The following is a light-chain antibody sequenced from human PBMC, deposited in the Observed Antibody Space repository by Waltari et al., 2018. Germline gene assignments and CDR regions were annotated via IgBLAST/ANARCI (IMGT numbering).Light chain of an antibody. CDR3: QQYDNLLT. J-gene: IGKJ4*01. Sequence: DIQITQSPSSLSASVGDRVTITCQASQDISNYLNWYQQKPGKAPKLLNYDASNLETGVASRFSGSGSGTYFTFTISSLQPEDIASYYCQQYDNLLTFGGGTKVEIK. V-gene: IGKV1-33*01. CDR2: DAS. CDR1: QDISNY.